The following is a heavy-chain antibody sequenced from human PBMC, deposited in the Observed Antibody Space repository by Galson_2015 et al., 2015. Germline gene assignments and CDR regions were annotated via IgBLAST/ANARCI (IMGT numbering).Heavy chain of an antibody. CDR2: IVIGSDDI. Sequence: SVKVSCKASGFTFSNSAVRWVRQARGERLEWLGWIVIGSDDIKYAQKVQGRLTITKDMSTSTVYMELSSLRSEDTAVYFCAAELYSSGCCKFDVWGQGALVTVSS. D-gene: IGHD2-8*02. CDR1: GFTFSNSA. CDR3: AAELYSSGCCKFDV. J-gene: IGHJ5*02. V-gene: IGHV1-58*01.